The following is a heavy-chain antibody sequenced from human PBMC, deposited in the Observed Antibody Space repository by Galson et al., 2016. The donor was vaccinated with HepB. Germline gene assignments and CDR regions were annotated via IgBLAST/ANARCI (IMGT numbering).Heavy chain of an antibody. CDR3: ARDRAYGVLMFAS. J-gene: IGHJ4*02. CDR1: GYTFTSYG. CDR2: INTYTGNT. D-gene: IGHD2-8*01. Sequence: SVKVSCKASGYTFTSYGINWVRQAPGQGLEWMGRINTYTGNTNYPQKFKGRVTMTTDTSTSTAYMDLRSLRPDDTAVYYCARDRAYGVLMFASWGQGTLVTVSS. V-gene: IGHV1-18*01.